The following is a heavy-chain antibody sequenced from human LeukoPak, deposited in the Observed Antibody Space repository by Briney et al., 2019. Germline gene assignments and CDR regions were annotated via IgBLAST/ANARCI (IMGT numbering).Heavy chain of an antibody. CDR2: ISDSGST. D-gene: IGHD2-15*01. CDR3: ARLWSPMVEIDY. Sequence: TDTLSLTCSVSGGSISSYYWSWLRQPPGKGLEWIGYISDSGSTKYNPSLKSRVTISVDTSKNQFSLKVSSVTAADTAVYYCARLWSPMVEIDYWGQGTLVTVSS. CDR1: GGSISSYY. V-gene: IGHV4-59*08. J-gene: IGHJ4*02.